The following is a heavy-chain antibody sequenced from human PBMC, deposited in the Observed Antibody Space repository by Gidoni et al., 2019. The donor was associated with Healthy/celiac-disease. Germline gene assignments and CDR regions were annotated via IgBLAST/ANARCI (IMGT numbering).Heavy chain of an antibody. CDR3: ARQGYSSTPYYYYYGMDV. CDR1: GYSFTRYR. V-gene: IGHV5-10-1*03. D-gene: IGHD6-13*01. Sequence: EVQLVQSGAEVKKPGESLRISCKGSGYSFTRYRTSWVRQMPGKGLEWMGRIDPGDSYTNYSPSFQGHVTISADKSISTAYLQWSSLKASDTAMYYCARQGYSSTPYYYYYGMDVWGQGTTVTVSS. J-gene: IGHJ6*02. CDR2: IDPGDSYT.